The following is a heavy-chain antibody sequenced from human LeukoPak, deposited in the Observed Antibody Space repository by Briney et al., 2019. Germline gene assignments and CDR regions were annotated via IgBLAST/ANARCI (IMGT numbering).Heavy chain of an antibody. CDR2: INHSGST. CDR1: GGSFSGYY. V-gene: IGHV4-34*01. D-gene: IGHD6-13*01. Sequence: SETLSLTCAVYGGSFSGYYWRWIRQPPGKGLEWIGEINHSGSTNYNPSLKSRVTISVDTSKNQFSLKLSSVTAADTAVYYCARESRRVAIAAAGTSWFDPWGQGTLVTVSS. CDR3: ARESRRVAIAAAGTSWFDP. J-gene: IGHJ5*02.